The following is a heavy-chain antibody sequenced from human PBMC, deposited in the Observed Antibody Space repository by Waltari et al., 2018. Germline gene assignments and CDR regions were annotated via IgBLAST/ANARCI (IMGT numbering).Heavy chain of an antibody. D-gene: IGHD3-22*01. Sequence: QVQLQQWGAGLLKPSETLSLTCAVYVGSFSGYYWSCIRQPPGKGLEWIGEINHSGSTNYNPSLKSRVTISVDTSKNQFSLKLSSVTAADTAVYYCARDIGYYYDSSGYLKGWGQGTLVTVSS. CDR2: INHSGST. J-gene: IGHJ4*02. CDR3: ARDIGYYYDSSGYLKG. V-gene: IGHV4-34*01. CDR1: VGSFSGYY.